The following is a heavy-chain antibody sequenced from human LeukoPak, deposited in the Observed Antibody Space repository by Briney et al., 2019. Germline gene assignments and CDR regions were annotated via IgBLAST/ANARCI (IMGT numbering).Heavy chain of an antibody. D-gene: IGHD3-10*01. CDR1: GGSISSGSYY. CDR2: IYTSGST. V-gene: IGHV4-61*02. J-gene: IGHJ5*02. CDR3: AREYMVRGVSNWFDP. Sequence: SETLSLTCTVSGGSISSGSYYWSWIRQPAGKGLEWIGRIYTSGSTNYNPSLKSRVTISVDTSKNQFSLKLSSVTAADTAVYYCAREYMVRGVSNWFDPWGQGTLVTVSS.